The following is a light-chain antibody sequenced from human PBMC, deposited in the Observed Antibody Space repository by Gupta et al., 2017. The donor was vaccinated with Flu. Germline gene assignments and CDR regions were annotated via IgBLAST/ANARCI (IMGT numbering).Light chain of an antibody. J-gene: IGLJ2*01. CDR2: YRSDSDK. Sequence: QAVLTQPASLSASPGASARLTCTLRSGINVGTYRIYWYQQKPGSPPQYLLRYRSDSDKQQGSGVPSRFSGSKDASANAGILLISGLQSEDEADYYCRIWHSSAPVFGGGTKLTVL. V-gene: IGLV5-45*01. CDR3: RIWHSSAPV. CDR1: SGINVGTYR.